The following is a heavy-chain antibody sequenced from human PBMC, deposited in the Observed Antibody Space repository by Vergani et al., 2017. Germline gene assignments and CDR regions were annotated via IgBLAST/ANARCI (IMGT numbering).Heavy chain of an antibody. J-gene: IGHJ2*01. CDR3: AKDHYDFWSGYPNLSPFDL. Sequence: EVQLVESGGGLVQPGRSLRLFCAASGFTLDDYAMHWVRQAPGKGLEWVPGISWNSGSIGYADSVKGRFTISRDNAKNSLYLQMNSLRAEDTALYYCAKDHYDFWSGYPNLSPFDLWGRGTLVTVSS. CDR1: GFTLDDYA. D-gene: IGHD3-3*01. V-gene: IGHV3-9*01. CDR2: ISWNSGSI.